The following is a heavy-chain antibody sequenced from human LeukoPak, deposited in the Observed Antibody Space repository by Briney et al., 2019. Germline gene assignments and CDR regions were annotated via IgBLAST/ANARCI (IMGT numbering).Heavy chain of an antibody. CDR2: IGGGGVDT. CDR1: GFTFSGYA. D-gene: IGHD1-1*01. Sequence: PGGSLRLSCAASGFTFSGYAMSWVRQAPGKGLEWVSSIGGGGVDTYYADSVKGRFTISRDNSKNTLYLQMNSLRVEDTAVYYCAKDPPTTGTTFDNWGRGTLVTVSS. V-gene: IGHV3-23*01. J-gene: IGHJ4*02. CDR3: AKDPPTTGTTFDN.